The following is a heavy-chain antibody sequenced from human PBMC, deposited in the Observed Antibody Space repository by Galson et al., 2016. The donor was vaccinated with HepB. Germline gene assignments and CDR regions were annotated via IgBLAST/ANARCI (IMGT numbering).Heavy chain of an antibody. CDR2: INDSGTT. Sequence: ETLSLTCAVSGDSITSNWWTWVRQPPGKGLEWIGEINDSGTTDYNPSLKSRISLAVDTSKNQFSLKMTSVTAADTAVYYCARGRYGLDYYFDSWGQGSLVTVSS. CDR3: ARGRYGLDYYFDS. J-gene: IGHJ4*02. D-gene: IGHD3-16*01. CDR1: GDSITSNW. V-gene: IGHV4-4*02.